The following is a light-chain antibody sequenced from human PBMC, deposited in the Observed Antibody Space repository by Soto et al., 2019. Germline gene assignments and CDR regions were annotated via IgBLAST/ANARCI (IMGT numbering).Light chain of an antibody. CDR3: MQALQTPLT. CDR1: QSLLHSNGYNY. CDR2: LGS. Sequence: IVLTQSPLSLSVTLGQPASISCRPSQSLLHSNGYNYLDWYLQKPGQSPQLLIYLGSNRSSGVPDRFSGSGSGTDFTLKISRVEAEDVGVYYCMQALQTPLTFGGGTKVDIK. V-gene: IGKV2-28*01. J-gene: IGKJ4*01.